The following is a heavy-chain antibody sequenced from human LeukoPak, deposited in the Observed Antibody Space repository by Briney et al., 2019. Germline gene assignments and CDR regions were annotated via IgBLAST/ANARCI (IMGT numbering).Heavy chain of an antibody. CDR2: ITGRGEST. Sequence: GGSLRLSCAASGFTFSSYGMNWVRQAPGKGLEWVSGITGRGESTYYADSVKGRFTISRDNSKNTLYLQMNSLRAEDTAVYYCVGPWGARDYWGQGTLVTVSS. J-gene: IGHJ4*02. V-gene: IGHV3-23*01. CDR3: VGPWGARDY. CDR1: GFTFSSYG. D-gene: IGHD3-16*01.